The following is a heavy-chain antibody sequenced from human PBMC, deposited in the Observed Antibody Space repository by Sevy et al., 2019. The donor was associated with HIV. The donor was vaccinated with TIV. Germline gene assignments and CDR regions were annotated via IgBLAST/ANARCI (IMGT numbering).Heavy chain of an antibody. CDR3: ARGGTSEIYYYYYGMDV. Sequence: GGSLRLSCAASGFTFSSYAISWVRQAPGKGLEWVSAISGSGGSTYYADSGKGRFTISRDNSKNTLYLQMNSLRAEDTAVYYCARGGTSEIYYYYYGMDVWGQGTTVTVSS. D-gene: IGHD2-2*01. V-gene: IGHV3-23*01. CDR1: GFTFSSYA. J-gene: IGHJ6*02. CDR2: ISGSGGST.